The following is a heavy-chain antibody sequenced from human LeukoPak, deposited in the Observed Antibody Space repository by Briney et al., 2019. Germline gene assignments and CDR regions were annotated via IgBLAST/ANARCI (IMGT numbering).Heavy chain of an antibody. V-gene: IGHV3-21*01. D-gene: IGHD5-18*01. J-gene: IGHJ6*02. CDR2: ISSSSSYI. Sequence: GGSLRLSCAASGFTVSSNYMSWVRQAPGKGLEWVSSISSSSSYIYYADSVKGRFTISRDNAKNSLYLQMNSLRAEDTAVYYCAWLPFDYYYGMDVWGQGTTVTVSS. CDR1: GFTVSSNY. CDR3: AWLPFDYYYGMDV.